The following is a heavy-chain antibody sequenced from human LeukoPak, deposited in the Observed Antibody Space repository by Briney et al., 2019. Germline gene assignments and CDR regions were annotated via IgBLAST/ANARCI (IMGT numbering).Heavy chain of an antibody. J-gene: IGHJ4*02. Sequence: PGGSLRLSCAASGFTFSSYSMNWVRQAPGKGLEWVSSISSSSYIYYADSVKGRFTISRDNAKNSLYLQMNSLRAEDTAVYYCARGFYQLPVDYWGQGTLVTVSS. CDR1: GFTFSSYS. V-gene: IGHV3-21*01. D-gene: IGHD2-2*01. CDR3: ARGFYQLPVDY. CDR2: ISSSSYI.